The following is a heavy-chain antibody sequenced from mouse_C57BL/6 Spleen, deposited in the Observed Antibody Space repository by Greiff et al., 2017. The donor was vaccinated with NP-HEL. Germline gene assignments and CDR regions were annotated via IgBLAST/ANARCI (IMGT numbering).Heavy chain of an antibody. CDR2: FHPYNDDT. CDR1: GYTFTTYP. V-gene: IGHV1-47*01. Sequence: VKLMESGAELVKPGASVKMSCKASGYTFTTYPIEWMKQNHGKSLEWIGNFHPYNDDTKYNEKFKGKATLTVEKSSSTVYLELSRLTSDDSAVYYCARRHDGYSPCAYWGQGTLVTVSA. J-gene: IGHJ3*01. CDR3: ARRHDGYSPCAY. D-gene: IGHD2-3*01.